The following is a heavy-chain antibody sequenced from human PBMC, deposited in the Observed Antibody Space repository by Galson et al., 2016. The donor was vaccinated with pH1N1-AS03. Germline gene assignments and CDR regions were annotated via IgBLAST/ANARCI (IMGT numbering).Heavy chain of an antibody. J-gene: IGHJ6*02. V-gene: IGHV1-69*13. D-gene: IGHD3-3*01. Sequence: SVKVSCKASGGSFSTYAITWVRQAPGQGLEWMGGIIPVFDTPNYAQKFQGRLTITADQSRNTAYMELSSLRSADTAVYYCAREAKIFGVAGLHMDVWGQGTTVTVSS. CDR1: GGSFSTYA. CDR2: IIPVFDTP. CDR3: AREAKIFGVAGLHMDV.